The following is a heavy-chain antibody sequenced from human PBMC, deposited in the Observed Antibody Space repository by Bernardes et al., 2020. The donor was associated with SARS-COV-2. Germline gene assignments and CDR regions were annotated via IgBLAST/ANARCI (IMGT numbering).Heavy chain of an antibody. J-gene: IGHJ4*02. D-gene: IGHD3-3*02. CDR1: GFTFSSYW. CDR2: INQDGSGK. CDR3: VRESRGSSITN. V-gene: IGHV3-7*01. Sequence: GGSLRLSCAASGFTFSSYWMTWVRQAPGKGLEWVANINQDGSGKNYVDSVRGRLTISRDNAKNTLYLQINSLRADDMAVYYCVRESRGSSITNWGQGTLVTVSS.